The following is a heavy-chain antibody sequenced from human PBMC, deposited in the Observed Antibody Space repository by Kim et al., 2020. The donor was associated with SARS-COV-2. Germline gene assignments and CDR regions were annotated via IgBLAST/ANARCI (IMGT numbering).Heavy chain of an antibody. V-gene: IGHV3-74*01. J-gene: IGHJ4*02. Sequence: DWTTTTYAGSVKGRFTISRDNAKNTLYLQMNRLGAEDTAVYYCVASLGDYWGQGTLVAVSS. CDR3: VASLGDY. D-gene: IGHD5-12*01. CDR2: DWTTT.